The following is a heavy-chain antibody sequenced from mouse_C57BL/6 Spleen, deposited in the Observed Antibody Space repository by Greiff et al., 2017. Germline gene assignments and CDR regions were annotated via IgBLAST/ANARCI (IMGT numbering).Heavy chain of an antibody. Sequence: EVQLQQSGPELVKPGASVKMSCKASGYTFTDYNMHWVKQSPGKSLEWIGYINPNNGGTSYNQQFTGKATLTVNKSSSTAYMELRGLTSEDSAVYYCATYGNYAMDYWGQGTSVTVSS. V-gene: IGHV1-22*01. J-gene: IGHJ4*01. D-gene: IGHD2-1*01. CDR1: GYTFTDYN. CDR3: ATYGNYAMDY. CDR2: INPNNGGT.